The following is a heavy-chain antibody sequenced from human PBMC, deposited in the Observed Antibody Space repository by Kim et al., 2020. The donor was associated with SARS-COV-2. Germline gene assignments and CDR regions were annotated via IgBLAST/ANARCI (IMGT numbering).Heavy chain of an antibody. Sequence: SETLSLTCTVSGASINNNYWTWIRQSPGKGLEWIGYIHSTGTTEYNPSLEGRVTLSIDTSRNEFSLTLRSVTAADTAMYFCGRDVVYLDVWGEGTTVTVSS. CDR3: GRDVVYLDV. CDR1: GASINNNY. CDR2: IHSTGTT. V-gene: IGHV4-4*08. J-gene: IGHJ6*03.